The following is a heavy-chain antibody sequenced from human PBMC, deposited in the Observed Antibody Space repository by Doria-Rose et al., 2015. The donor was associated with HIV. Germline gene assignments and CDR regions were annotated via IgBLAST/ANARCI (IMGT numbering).Heavy chain of an antibody. CDR3: ARDWDDYGDFDY. D-gene: IGHD4-17*01. Sequence: ESGGGVVQPGRSLRLSCAASGFTFSSYAMHWGRQAPGKGLEWVAVISYDGTNKYYSDSVKGRFTISRDNSKFTLYLQMNNLRAEDTAVYYCARDWDDYGDFDYWGQGTLVIVSS. J-gene: IGHJ4*02. CDR1: GFTFSSYA. V-gene: IGHV3-30-3*01. CDR2: ISYDGTNK.